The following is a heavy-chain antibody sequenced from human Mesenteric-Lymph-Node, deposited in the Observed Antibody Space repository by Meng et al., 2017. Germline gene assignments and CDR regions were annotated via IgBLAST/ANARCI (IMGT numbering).Heavy chain of an antibody. D-gene: IGHD3-10*01. CDR3: ARDRAVRGANDAFDI. Sequence: LSLTCAASGFTFSSYAMHWVRQAPGKGLEWVAVISYDGSNKYYADSVKGRFTISRDNSKNTLYLQMNSLRAEDTAVYYCARDRAVRGANDAFDIWGQGTMVTVSS. V-gene: IGHV3-30*04. CDR1: GFTFSSYA. CDR2: ISYDGSNK. J-gene: IGHJ3*02.